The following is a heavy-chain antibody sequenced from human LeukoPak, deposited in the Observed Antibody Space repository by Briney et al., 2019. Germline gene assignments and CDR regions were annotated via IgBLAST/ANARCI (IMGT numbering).Heavy chain of an antibody. CDR2: ISVRGGTGSTT. D-gene: IGHD1-26*01. CDR1: GFTFIRYA. CDR3: ARVRGSYHFDY. Sequence: PGGSLRLSCAASGFTFIRYAMNWVRQAPGKGLEWVSTISVRGGTGSTTYYADSVKGRFTISRDNSKSTLYLQMNSLRAEDTAVYYCARVRGSYHFDYWGQGTLVTVSS. J-gene: IGHJ4*02. V-gene: IGHV3-23*01.